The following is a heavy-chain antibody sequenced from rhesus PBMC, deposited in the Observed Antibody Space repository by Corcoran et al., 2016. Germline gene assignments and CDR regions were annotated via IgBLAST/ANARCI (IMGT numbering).Heavy chain of an antibody. CDR2: IYGSGGST. V-gene: IGHV4-93*02. D-gene: IGHD6-31*01. J-gene: IGHJ4*01. CDR3: ARRGSGWTRDY. CDR1: GGSISSSNW. Sequence: QVQLQESGPAVVKPSETLSLTCAVSGGSISSSNWWSWFSQSPGKGLEWIGGIYGSGGSTEYNPSLKIRVTISIDTSKNQFSLKLSSVTAADTAVYYCARRGSGWTRDYWGQGVLVTVSS.